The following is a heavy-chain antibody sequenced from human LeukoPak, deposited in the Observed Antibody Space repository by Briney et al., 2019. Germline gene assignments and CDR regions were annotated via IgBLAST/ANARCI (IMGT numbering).Heavy chain of an antibody. CDR3: ARLNFWSNSYAAPFDS. CDR2: IKQDGSEG. Sequence: PGGSLRLSCAASKFFFHGYWMSWVRQAPGKGLEWVANIKQDGSEGYYMDSVKGRFTTSRDNAKNLLFLQMNSPRPDDTAVYYCARLNFWSNSYAAPFDSWGQGSLVTVSS. D-gene: IGHD3-16*01. J-gene: IGHJ4*02. V-gene: IGHV3-7*01. CDR1: KFFFHGYW.